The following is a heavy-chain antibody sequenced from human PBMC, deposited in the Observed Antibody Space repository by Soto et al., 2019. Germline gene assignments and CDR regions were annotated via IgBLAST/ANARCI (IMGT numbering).Heavy chain of an antibody. CDR3: ARGGADMVRGVITGFDP. V-gene: IGHV1-8*01. CDR2: MNPNSGNT. CDR1: GYTFTSYD. D-gene: IGHD3-10*01. Sequence: QVQLVQSGAEVKKPGASVKVSCKASGYTFTSYDINWVRQATGQGLEWMGWMNPNSGNTGYAQKFQGRVTMNRNTSISTAYMELSSLRSEATAVYYCARGGADMVRGVITGFDPWGQGTLVTVSS. J-gene: IGHJ5*02.